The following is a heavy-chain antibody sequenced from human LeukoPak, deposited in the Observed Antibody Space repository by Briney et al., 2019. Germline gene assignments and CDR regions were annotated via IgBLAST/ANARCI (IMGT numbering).Heavy chain of an antibody. D-gene: IGHD4-17*01. V-gene: IGHV3-23*01. CDR1: GFTFSSYA. J-gene: IGHJ3*02. CDR3: ARPLGVYGDYTDAFDI. CDR2: ISGSGGST. Sequence: GGSLRLSCAASGFTFSSYAMSWVRQAPGKGLEWVSAISGSGGSTYYADSVKGRFTISRDNSKNTLYLQMNSLRAEDTAVYYCARPLGVYGDYTDAFDIWGQGTMVTVSS.